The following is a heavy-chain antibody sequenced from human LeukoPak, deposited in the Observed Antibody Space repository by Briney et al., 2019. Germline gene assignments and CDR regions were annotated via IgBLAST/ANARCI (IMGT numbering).Heavy chain of an antibody. J-gene: IGHJ3*02. CDR3: ARDYDFWSGYPWERGNAFDI. V-gene: IGHV1-18*01. CDR1: GYTFTSYG. D-gene: IGHD3-3*01. CDR2: ISAYNGST. Sequence: ASVKVSCKASGYTFTSYGISWVRQAPGQGLEWMGWISAYNGSTNYAQKLQGRVTMTTDTSTSTAYMELRSLRSDDTAVYYCARDYDFWSGYPWERGNAFDIWGQGTMVTVSS.